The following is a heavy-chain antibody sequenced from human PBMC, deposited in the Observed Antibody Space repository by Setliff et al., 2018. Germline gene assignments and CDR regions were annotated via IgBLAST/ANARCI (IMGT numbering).Heavy chain of an antibody. CDR2: ISWDGGST. CDR3: ARDHCSSTSCYDFTSYGMDV. D-gene: IGHD2-2*01. CDR1: GFTFDDYA. Sequence: PGGSLRLSCAASGFTFDDYAMHWVRQAPGKGLEWVSLISWDGGSTYYADSVKGRFTISRDNAKNSLYLQMNSLRAEDTAVYYCARDHCSSTSCYDFTSYGMDVWGQGTTVTVSS. V-gene: IGHV3-43D*04. J-gene: IGHJ6*02.